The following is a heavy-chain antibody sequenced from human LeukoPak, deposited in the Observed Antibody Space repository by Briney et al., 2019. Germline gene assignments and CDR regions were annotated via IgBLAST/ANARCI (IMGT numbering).Heavy chain of an antibody. Sequence: ASVKVSCKAPGGTFSSYAISWVRQAPGQGLEWMGGSIPIFGTTKYAQKFQGRVTITTDESTSTAYMELSSLTSEDTALYYCARGSWSDVGYYYYYYMDVWGKGTTVTVSS. D-gene: IGHD1-1*01. V-gene: IGHV1-69*05. CDR3: ARGSWSDVGYYYYYYMDV. J-gene: IGHJ6*03. CDR2: SIPIFGTT. CDR1: GGTFSSYA.